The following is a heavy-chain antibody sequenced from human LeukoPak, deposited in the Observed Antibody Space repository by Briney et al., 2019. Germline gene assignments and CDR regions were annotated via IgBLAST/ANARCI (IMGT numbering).Heavy chain of an antibody. J-gene: IGHJ4*02. CDR1: GFTFSSYW. V-gene: IGHV3-74*01. D-gene: IGHD6-19*01. Sequence: GGSLRLSCAASGFTFSSYWMHWVRQAPGEGLVWVSRINSDGSSTSYADSVKGRFTISRDNAKNTLYLQMNSLRAEDTAVYYCARVRSSGWSYFDYWGQGTLATVSS. CDR2: INSDGSST. CDR3: ARVRSSGWSYFDY.